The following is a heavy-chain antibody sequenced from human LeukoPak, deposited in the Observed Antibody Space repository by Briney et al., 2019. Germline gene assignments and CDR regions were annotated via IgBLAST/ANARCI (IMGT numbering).Heavy chain of an antibody. CDR2: INHSGSP. CDR3: ARAGHYFGGDRSQRYGMDV. J-gene: IGHJ6*02. V-gene: IGHV4-34*01. CDR1: GGSFSGYY. Sequence: SETLSLTCAVYGGSFSGYYWSWIPQPPGKGLEWIGEINHSGSPNYNPSLKSRVTISVDTSKNQFSLKVSSVTAADTAVYHCARAGHYFGGDRSQRYGMDVWGQGTTVTVSS. D-gene: IGHD2-21*02.